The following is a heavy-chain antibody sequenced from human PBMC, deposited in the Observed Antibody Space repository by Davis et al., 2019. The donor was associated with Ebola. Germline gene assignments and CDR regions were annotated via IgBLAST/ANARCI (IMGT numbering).Heavy chain of an antibody. CDR3: ARGFADYYGSGSSY. CDR1: GFTFSSYW. J-gene: IGHJ4*02. Sequence: GESLKISCAASGFTFSSYWMSWVRQAPGKGLVWVANIKQDGSEKYYVDSVKGRFTISRDNAKNSLYLQMNSLRAEDTAVYYCARGFADYYGSGSSYWGQGTLVTVSS. V-gene: IGHV3-7*01. CDR2: IKQDGSEK. D-gene: IGHD3-10*01.